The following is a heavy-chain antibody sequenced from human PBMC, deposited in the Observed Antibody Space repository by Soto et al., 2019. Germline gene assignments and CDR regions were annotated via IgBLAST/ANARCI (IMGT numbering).Heavy chain of an antibody. Sequence: EASVKVSCKASGGTFSSYAISWVRQAPGQGLEWMGGIIPIFGTANYAQKFQGRVTITADKSTSTAYMELSSLRSEDTAVYYCARSGRQRSPLDSSGWNRFDYWGQGTLVTVSS. D-gene: IGHD6-19*01. V-gene: IGHV1-69*06. CDR2: IIPIFGTA. CDR3: ARSGRQRSPLDSSGWNRFDY. CDR1: GGTFSSYA. J-gene: IGHJ4*02.